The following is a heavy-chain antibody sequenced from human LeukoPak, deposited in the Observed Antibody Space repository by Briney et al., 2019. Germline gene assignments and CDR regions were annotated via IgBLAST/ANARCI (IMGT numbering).Heavy chain of an antibody. CDR1: NYSITSDYY. CDR3: ARTRYYYGSGSYYNSGPRLYGMDV. D-gene: IGHD3-10*01. Sequence: PSETLSLTCIVSNYSITSDYYWGWIRQPPGKGLEYIGNIHQSGSTFYRLSLKSRVTISVDMSKNQFSLKLSSVTAADTAVYYCARTRYYYGSGSYYNSGPRLYGMDVWGQGTTVTVSS. J-gene: IGHJ6*02. CDR2: IHQSGST. V-gene: IGHV4-38-2*02.